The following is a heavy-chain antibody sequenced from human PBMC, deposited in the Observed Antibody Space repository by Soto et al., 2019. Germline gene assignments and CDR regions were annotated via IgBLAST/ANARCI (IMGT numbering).Heavy chain of an antibody. CDR1: GGTFSNDI. Sequence: GASVKVSCKTSGGTFSNDIITWVRQAPGQGLEWMGRINPLLDTTNYAQKFQGRVTITADKSTSTAYMELNSLRSEDTAVYYCARERTYFGDDWGQGTRVTVSS. V-gene: IGHV1-69*08. J-gene: IGHJ4*02. CDR2: INPLLDTT. D-gene: IGHD3-9*01. CDR3: ARERTYFGDD.